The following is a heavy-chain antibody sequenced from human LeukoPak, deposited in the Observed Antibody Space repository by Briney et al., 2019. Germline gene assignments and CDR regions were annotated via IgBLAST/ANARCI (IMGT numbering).Heavy chain of an antibody. CDR2: IYYSGST. Sequence: PSETLSLTCTVSGGSISSSSYYWGWIRQPPGKGLEWIGSIYYSGSTYYNPSLKSRVTISVDTSKNQFSLQLSSVTAADTAVYYCAKQYSSGWYNWFDPWGQGTLVTVSS. J-gene: IGHJ5*02. V-gene: IGHV4-39*01. D-gene: IGHD6-19*01. CDR1: GGSISSSSYY. CDR3: AKQYSSGWYNWFDP.